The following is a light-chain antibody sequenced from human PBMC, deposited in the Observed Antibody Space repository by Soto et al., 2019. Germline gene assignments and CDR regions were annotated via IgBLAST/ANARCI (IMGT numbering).Light chain of an antibody. Sequence: EIVLTQSPGTLSLSPGERATLSCRASQSVSTSYLAWCQQKPGQAPRLLIYATSSRATGIPDRFSGSGSGTDFTLTISRLKPEDFAVYYCQQYGGSPLVTFGQGTRLEIK. V-gene: IGKV3-20*01. CDR1: QSVSTSY. J-gene: IGKJ5*01. CDR3: QQYGGSPLVT. CDR2: ATS.